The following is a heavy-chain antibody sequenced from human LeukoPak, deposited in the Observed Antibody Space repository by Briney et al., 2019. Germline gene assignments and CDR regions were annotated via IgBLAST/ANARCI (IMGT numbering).Heavy chain of an antibody. CDR3: ARADRSSTSCYRFDY. CDR1: GGSISSGGYS. Sequence: SQTLSLTCAVSGGSISSGGYSWSWIRQPPGKGLEWIGYIYHSGSTYYNPSLKSRVTISVDRSKNQFSLKLSSVTAADTAVYYCARADRSSTSCYRFDYWGQGTLVTVSS. D-gene: IGHD2-2*02. J-gene: IGHJ4*02. CDR2: IYHSGST. V-gene: IGHV4-30-2*01.